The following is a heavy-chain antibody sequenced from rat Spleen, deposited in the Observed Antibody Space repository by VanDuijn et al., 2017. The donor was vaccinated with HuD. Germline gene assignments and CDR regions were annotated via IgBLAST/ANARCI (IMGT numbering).Heavy chain of an antibody. CDR2: ISYEGSST. D-gene: IGHD1-1*01. CDR3: ARRQSFDY. V-gene: IGHV5-22*01. CDR1: GFTFSDYG. J-gene: IGHJ2*01. Sequence: EVQLVESGGGLVQPGRSLKLSCAASGFTFSDYGMAWVRQAPTKGLEWVASISYEGSSTYYGDSVKGRFTISRDNAKSTLYLQMNSLRSEDTATYYCARRQSFDYWGQGVMVTVSS.